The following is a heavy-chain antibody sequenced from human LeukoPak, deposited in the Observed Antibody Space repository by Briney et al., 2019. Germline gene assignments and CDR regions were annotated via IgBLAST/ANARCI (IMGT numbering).Heavy chain of an antibody. Sequence: SVKVSCKVSGDTFNSYAVAWVRQAPGQGLEWMGLIIPAFGTTHYAQRFQGRVTITSDKSTTTVYMELGSLRSEDTAVYYCAREYYGSGSYYDGYYFDFWGQGTLVTVSS. V-gene: IGHV1-69*06. CDR2: IIPAFGTT. J-gene: IGHJ4*02. CDR1: GDTFNSYA. D-gene: IGHD3-10*01. CDR3: AREYYGSGSYYDGYYFDF.